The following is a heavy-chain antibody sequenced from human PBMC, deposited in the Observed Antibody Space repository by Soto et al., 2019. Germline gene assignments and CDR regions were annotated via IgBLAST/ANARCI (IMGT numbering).Heavy chain of an antibody. V-gene: IGHV3-23*01. CDR2: INGGGGST. J-gene: IGHJ4*02. CDR1: GFTFSDYV. D-gene: IGHD3-3*01. Sequence: GGSLRLSCAASGFTFSDYVMTWVRQVPGKGLEWVSSINGGGGSTFYADSVKGRFTIFRDNSRNTLYLQINSLRVEDTALYFCTKDYLRSGYFALGSRYFDCWGQGTLVTVSS. CDR3: TKDYLRSGYFALGSRYFDC.